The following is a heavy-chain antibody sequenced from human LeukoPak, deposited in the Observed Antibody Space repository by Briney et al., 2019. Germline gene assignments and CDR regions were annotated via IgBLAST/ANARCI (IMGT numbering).Heavy chain of an antibody. CDR1: GYTFTSYY. CDR3: ARKTTAPAFDI. CDR2: LNPNSGGT. Sequence: ASVTVSCKASGYTFTSYYMHWALQAPGQGLEWMGWLNPNSGGTNYAQKFQGRVTMTRDTSISTAYMELSRLRSDDTAVYYCARKTTAPAFDIWGQGTMVTVSS. D-gene: IGHD4-17*01. V-gene: IGHV1-2*02. J-gene: IGHJ3*02.